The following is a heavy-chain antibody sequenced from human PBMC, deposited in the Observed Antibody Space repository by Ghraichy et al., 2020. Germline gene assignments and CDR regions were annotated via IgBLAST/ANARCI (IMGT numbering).Heavy chain of an antibody. V-gene: IGHV4-59*01. CDR3: ARGHTYSGSRDS. CDR2: ISDSGSA. J-gene: IGHJ5*01. D-gene: IGHD5-12*01. CDR1: GGSISGYY. Sequence: ESLNISCAVSGGSISGYYWNWIRQPPGKGLEWIGFISDSGSAYYKSSLKSRVTISLDTSSKSFSLRMKSVTPADTAVYYCARGHTYSGSRDSWGQGTLVT.